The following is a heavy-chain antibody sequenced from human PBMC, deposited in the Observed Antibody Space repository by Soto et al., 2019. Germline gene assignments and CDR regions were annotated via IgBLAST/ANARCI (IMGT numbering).Heavy chain of an antibody. CDR3: VTTRDGTTFFPH. Sequence: GESLKISCQSLGHSVSSNWITWVRQMPGKGLEWMGRIDPSDSFTYYSPSFEGHVTISFDLSINTAYLQLSSLKASDTAMYYCVTTRDGTTFFPHWGQGTPVTVSS. D-gene: IGHD1-7*01. CDR2: IDPSDSFT. J-gene: IGHJ4*02. CDR1: GHSVSSNW. V-gene: IGHV5-10-1*01.